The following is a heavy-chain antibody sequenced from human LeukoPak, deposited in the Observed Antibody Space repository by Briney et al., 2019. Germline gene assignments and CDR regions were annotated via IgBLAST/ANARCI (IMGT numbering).Heavy chain of an antibody. CDR2: VQYGGTIK. CDR3: AKDLGYYGSGSYYNRPFDY. J-gene: IGHJ4*02. Sequence: GGSLRLSCAASGFNFSSYGMHWVRQAPGKGLEWVAFVQYGGTIKYYADSVTGRFTISRDNSKNTLYLQMKSLRGEDTAMYYCAKDLGYYGSGSYYNRPFDYWGQGTLVTVSS. CDR1: GFNFSSYG. D-gene: IGHD3-10*01. V-gene: IGHV3-30*02.